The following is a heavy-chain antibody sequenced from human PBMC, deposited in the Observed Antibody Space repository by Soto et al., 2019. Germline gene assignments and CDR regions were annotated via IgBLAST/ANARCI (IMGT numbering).Heavy chain of an antibody. D-gene: IGHD2-2*01. Sequence: QVQLVQSGAEVKKPGSSVKVSCKASGGTFSRYAISWVRQAPGQGLEWMGGIIPISGTANYAQKFQGRVTITADESPSTAYMELSSLRSEDTAVYYCARSQGSSTSLEIYYYYYYGMEVWGQGTTVTVSS. CDR1: GGTFSRYA. J-gene: IGHJ6*02. V-gene: IGHV1-69*01. CDR3: ARSQGSSTSLEIYYYYYYGMEV. CDR2: IIPISGTA.